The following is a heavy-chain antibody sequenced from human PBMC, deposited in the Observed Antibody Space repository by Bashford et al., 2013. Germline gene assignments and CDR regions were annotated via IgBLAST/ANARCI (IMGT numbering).Heavy chain of an antibody. CDR2: VSHDGNNK. Sequence: VRQAPGKGLEWVALVSHDGNNKYYADSVPGRFSISRDNSKNTVYLYMYNLRPDDTAVYFCARDNRQDLDYWGQGTLVTVSS. CDR3: ARDNRQDLDY. J-gene: IGHJ4*02. V-gene: IGHV3-30-3*01. D-gene: IGHD1-14*01.